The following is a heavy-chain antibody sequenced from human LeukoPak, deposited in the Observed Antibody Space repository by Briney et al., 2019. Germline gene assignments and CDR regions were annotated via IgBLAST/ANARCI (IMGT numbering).Heavy chain of an antibody. D-gene: IGHD6-13*01. V-gene: IGHV4-39*01. CDR2: VYYRGTT. Sequence: SETLSLTCTVSGGSISSLIYYWGWIRQPPGTGLEWIASVYYRGTTFYSPSLKSRVAISVDRSNNQFSLSLSSVTAADTAVYYCARHSSTWNNWFDPWGQGTLVTVSS. CDR3: ARHSSTWNNWFDP. J-gene: IGHJ5*02. CDR1: GGSISSLIYY.